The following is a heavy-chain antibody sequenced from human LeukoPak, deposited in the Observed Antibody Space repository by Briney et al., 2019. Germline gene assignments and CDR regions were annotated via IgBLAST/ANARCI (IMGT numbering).Heavy chain of an antibody. V-gene: IGHV4-30-2*01. J-gene: IGHJ3*02. D-gene: IGHD3-16*01. CDR3: ARRRAGGTFDI. CDR2: IYHSGST. CDR1: GGSISSGGYY. Sequence: SQTLSLTCTVSGGSISSGGYYWSWIRQPPGKGLEWIGYIYHSGSTYYNPSLKSRVTISVDRSKNQFSLKLSSMTAADTAAYYCARRRAGGTFDIWGQGTMVTVSS.